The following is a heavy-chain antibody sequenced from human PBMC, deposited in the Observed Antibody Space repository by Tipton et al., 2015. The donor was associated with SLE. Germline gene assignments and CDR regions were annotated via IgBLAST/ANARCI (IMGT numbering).Heavy chain of an antibody. Sequence: GLVKPSETLSLTCTVSGASISSHYWNWIRQSPGKGLEWIGYIYYSGTTNYNPSLNYNPSLKGRVTISVDRSKKELSLRLSSVTAADTAVYYCARGRAFVQGGFDYWGQGTLVTVSS. J-gene: IGHJ4*02. D-gene: IGHD6-6*01. V-gene: IGHV4-59*11. CDR3: ARGRAFVQGGFDY. CDR1: GASISSHY. CDR2: IYYSGTTNYNPSL.